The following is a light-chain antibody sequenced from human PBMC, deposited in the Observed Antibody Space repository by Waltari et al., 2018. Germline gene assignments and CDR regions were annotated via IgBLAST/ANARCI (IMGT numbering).Light chain of an antibody. J-gene: IGKJ5*01. V-gene: IGKV3-11*01. CDR1: QSVDSY. CDR2: DAS. CDR3: QQRSNWPPIT. Sequence: EIVFTQSPTTLALFPGERATLPCRASQSVDSYLAWYQQKPGQAPRLLIYDASNRATGIPARFSGSGSGTDFTLTISSLEPEDFAVYYCQQRSNWPPITFGQGTRLEIK.